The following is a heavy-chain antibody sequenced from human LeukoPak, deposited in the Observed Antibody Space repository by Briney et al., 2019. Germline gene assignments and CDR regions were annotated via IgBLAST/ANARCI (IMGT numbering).Heavy chain of an antibody. CDR3: ARAQILTGYYTVRYYYGMDV. D-gene: IGHD3-9*01. Sequence: ASVKVSCKASGYTFTSYDINWVRQATGQGLEWMGWMNPNSGNTGYAQKFQGRVTMTRNTSISTAYMELSSLRSEDTAVYYCARAQILTGYYTVRYYYGMDVWGQGTTVTVSS. V-gene: IGHV1-8*01. CDR1: GYTFTSYD. CDR2: MNPNSGNT. J-gene: IGHJ6*02.